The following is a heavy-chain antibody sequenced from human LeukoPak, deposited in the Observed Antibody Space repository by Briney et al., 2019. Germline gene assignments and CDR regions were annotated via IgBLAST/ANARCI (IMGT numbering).Heavy chain of an antibody. Sequence: SETLFLTCAVYGGSFSGYYWSWIRQPPGKGLEWIGEINHSGSTNYNPSLKSRVTISVDTSKNQFSLKLSSVTAADTAVYYCARPIAAAPNYYYYYGMDVWGQGTTVTVSS. D-gene: IGHD6-13*01. CDR3: ARPIAAAPNYYYYYGMDV. V-gene: IGHV4-34*01. CDR2: INHSGST. CDR1: GGSFSGYY. J-gene: IGHJ6*02.